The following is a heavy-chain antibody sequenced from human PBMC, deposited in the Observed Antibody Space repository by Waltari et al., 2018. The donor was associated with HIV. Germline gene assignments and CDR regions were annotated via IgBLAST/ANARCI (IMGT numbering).Heavy chain of an antibody. V-gene: IGHV4-4*02. Sequence: QMQLRDSGPGLVKPSGTLSLACTVSGGPINTRAWLTSVDNSNWLSWGRQTPQKGLDWSGPTHPTAKTNHTTSHKGLVVPVGDKSTPQVSLLLTSATAADTAIYSCARRRPSDSVEDDSDVAVWAHWTIVIVSS. CDR2: THPTAKT. J-gene: IGHJ3*01. CDR1: GGPINTRAWLTSVDNSNW. D-gene: IGHD2-21*02. CDR3: ARRRPSDSVEDDSDVAV.